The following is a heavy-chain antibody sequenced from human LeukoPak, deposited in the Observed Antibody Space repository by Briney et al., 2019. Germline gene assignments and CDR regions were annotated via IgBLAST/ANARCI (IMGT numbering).Heavy chain of an antibody. CDR1: GYTFTSYY. V-gene: IGHV1-46*01. Sequence: GPVKVSCKASGYTFTSYYMHWVRQAPGQGLEWMGIINPSGGSTSYAQKFQGRVTMTRDTSTSTVYMELSSLRSEDTAVYYCARDRRDGYNGYYYGMDVWGQGTTVTVSS. D-gene: IGHD5-24*01. CDR3: ARDRRDGYNGYYYGMDV. J-gene: IGHJ6*02. CDR2: INPSGGST.